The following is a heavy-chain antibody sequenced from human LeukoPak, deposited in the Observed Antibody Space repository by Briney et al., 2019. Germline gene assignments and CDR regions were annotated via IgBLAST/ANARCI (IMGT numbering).Heavy chain of an antibody. CDR1: GFTFSSYS. Sequence: PGGSLRLSCAASGFTFSSYSMNWVRQAPGKGLEWVSSISSSSSYIYYADSVKGRFTISRDNAKNSLYLQMNSLRAEDTAVYYCARVVGDTGYYFDPWGQGTLVTVSS. CDR3: ARVVGDTGYYFDP. CDR2: ISSSSSYI. V-gene: IGHV3-21*01. D-gene: IGHD1-14*01. J-gene: IGHJ4*02.